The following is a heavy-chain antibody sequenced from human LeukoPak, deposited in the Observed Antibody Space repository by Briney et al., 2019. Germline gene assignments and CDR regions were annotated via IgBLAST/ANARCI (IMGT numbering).Heavy chain of an antibody. CDR3: ARGMDYDFWSGYYFWFDP. D-gene: IGHD3-3*01. V-gene: IGHV1-8*01. Sequence: ASVKVSCKASGCTFTSYDINWVRQATGQGLEWMGWMNPNSGNTGYAQKFQGRVTMTRNTSISTAYMELSSLRSEDTAVYYCARGMDYDFWSGYYFWFDPWGQGTLVTVSS. CDR2: MNPNSGNT. CDR1: GCTFTSYD. J-gene: IGHJ5*02.